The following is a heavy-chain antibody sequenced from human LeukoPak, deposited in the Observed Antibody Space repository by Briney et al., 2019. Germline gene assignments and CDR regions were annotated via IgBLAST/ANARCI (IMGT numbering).Heavy chain of an antibody. V-gene: IGHV3-7*03. CDR1: GFSFTAYA. D-gene: IGHD4-17*01. J-gene: IGHJ6*04. CDR2: IHDDGIVK. CDR3: TTDVTTYSLSWDV. Sequence: GGSLRLSCAATGFSFTAYAMSWFRQAPGKGLGWVANIHDDGIVKNYVDSVKGRFTISRDNAKNSLYLQMNSLKTEDTAVYYCTTDVTTYSLSWDVWGKGTTVTVSS.